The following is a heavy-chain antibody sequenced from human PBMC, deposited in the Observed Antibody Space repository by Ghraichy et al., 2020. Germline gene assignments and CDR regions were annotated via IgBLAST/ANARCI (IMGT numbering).Heavy chain of an antibody. CDR2: IGTAGDT. CDR1: GFTFSSYD. V-gene: IGHV3-13*01. Sequence: GGSLRLSCAASGFTFSSYDMHWVRQATGKGLEWVSAIGTAGDTYYPGSMKGRFTISRENAKNSLYLQMNSLRAGDTAVYYCARSLTYYDFWSGSSRGYYGMDVWGQGTTVTVSS. J-gene: IGHJ6*02. CDR3: ARSLTYYDFWSGSSRGYYGMDV. D-gene: IGHD3-3*01.